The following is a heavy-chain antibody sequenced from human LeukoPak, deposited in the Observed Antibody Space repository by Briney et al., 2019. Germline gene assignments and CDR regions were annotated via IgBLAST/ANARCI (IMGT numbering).Heavy chain of an antibody. CDR3: ARVGYDSSGYYPSHFDY. D-gene: IGHD3-22*01. CDR2: IYHSGST. Sequence: SQTLSLTCAVSGGSTSSGGYSWSWIRQPPGKGLEWIGYIYHSGSTYYNPSLKSRVTISVDRSKNQFSLKLSSVTAADTAVYYCARVGYDSSGYYPSHFDYWGQGTLVTVSS. V-gene: IGHV4-30-2*01. J-gene: IGHJ4*02. CDR1: GGSTSSGGYS.